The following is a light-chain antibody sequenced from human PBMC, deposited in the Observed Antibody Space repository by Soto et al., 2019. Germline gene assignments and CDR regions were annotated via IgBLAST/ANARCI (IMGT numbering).Light chain of an antibody. CDR2: GAS. V-gene: IGKV3-15*01. CDR3: QQYGDWTRIT. J-gene: IGKJ5*01. Sequence: EIVMTQSPVTLSVSPGDRVTLSCRASQPINSNLAWYQHKPGQAPRLLISGASIRATGIPGRFSGSGSGAEFTLTISSRQSEELAVYDWQQYGDWTRITFGQGTRLEI. CDR1: QPINSN.